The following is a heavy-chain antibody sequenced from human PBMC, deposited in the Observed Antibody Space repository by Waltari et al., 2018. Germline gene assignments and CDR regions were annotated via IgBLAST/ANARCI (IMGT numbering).Heavy chain of an antibody. CDR2: INHSGST. V-gene: IGHV4-34*01. CDR1: GGSFSGYY. Sequence: QVQLQQWGAGLLKPSETLSLTCAVYGGSFSGYYWSWIRQPPGKGLEWIGEINHSGSTNYNPSLKSRVTISVETSKNQFSLKLSSVTAADPAVYYCARDRRGSSSWYSLPHYYMDVWGKGTTVTVSS. CDR3: ARDRRGSSSWYSLPHYYMDV. J-gene: IGHJ6*03. D-gene: IGHD6-13*01.